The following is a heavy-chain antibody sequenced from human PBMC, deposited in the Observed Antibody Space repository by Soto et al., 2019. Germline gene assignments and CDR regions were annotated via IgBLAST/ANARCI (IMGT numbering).Heavy chain of an antibody. CDR2: INHSGST. V-gene: IGHV4-34*01. Sequence: SETLSLTCAVYGGSFSGYYWSWIRQPPGKGLEWIGEINHSGSTNYNPSLKSRVTISVDTSKNQFSLKLSSVTAADTAVYYCARFVPASIHYYYYYGMDVWGQGTTVTVSS. D-gene: IGHD2-2*01. CDR3: ARFVPASIHYYYYYGMDV. CDR1: GGSFSGYY. J-gene: IGHJ6*02.